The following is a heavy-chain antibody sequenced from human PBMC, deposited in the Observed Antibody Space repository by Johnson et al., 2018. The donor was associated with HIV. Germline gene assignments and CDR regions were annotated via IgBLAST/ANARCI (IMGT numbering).Heavy chain of an antibody. CDR2: IRYDGSNK. CDR1: GFTFSDYG. CDR3: ARRGLGYHNIHDAFDI. J-gene: IGHJ3*02. Sequence: QVQLVESGGGVVPPGGYLRLSCAASGFTFSDYGMHWVRQAPGKGLERVAFIRYDGSNKYYADSVKGRFIISRDNSTNSLHLQMNSLRAEDTAVYYCARRGLGYHNIHDAFDIWGQGTMVTVSS. D-gene: IGHD3-9*01. V-gene: IGHV3-30*02.